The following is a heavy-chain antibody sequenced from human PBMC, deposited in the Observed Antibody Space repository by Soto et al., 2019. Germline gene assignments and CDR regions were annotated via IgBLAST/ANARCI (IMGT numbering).Heavy chain of an antibody. Sequence: GXSVKVSCKASVYTFTSYGISWVRQAPGQGLEWMGWISAYNGNTNYAQKLQGRVTMTTDTSTSTAYMELRSLRSDDTAVYYCAREPYYDFWSGYHYVADHYGMDVWGQGTTVTASS. D-gene: IGHD3-3*01. V-gene: IGHV1-18*04. CDR1: VYTFTSYG. J-gene: IGHJ6*02. CDR3: AREPYYDFWSGYHYVADHYGMDV. CDR2: ISAYNGNT.